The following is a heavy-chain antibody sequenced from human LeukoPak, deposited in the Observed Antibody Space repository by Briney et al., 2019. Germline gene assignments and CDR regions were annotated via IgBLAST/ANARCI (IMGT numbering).Heavy chain of an antibody. CDR3: ARVGVLGGWTFDY. V-gene: IGHV4-31*03. Sequence: SQTLSLTCTVSGGSISSGGYYWSWIRQHPGKGLEWIGYIYYSASTYYNPSLKSRVTISVDTSKNQFSLKLSSVTAADTAVYYCARVGVLGGWTFDYWGQGTLVTVSS. CDR1: GGSISSGGYY. J-gene: IGHJ4*02. D-gene: IGHD6-19*01. CDR2: IYYSAST.